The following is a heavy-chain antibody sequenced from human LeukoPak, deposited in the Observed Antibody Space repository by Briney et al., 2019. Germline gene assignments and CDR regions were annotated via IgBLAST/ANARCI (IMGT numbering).Heavy chain of an antibody. CDR3: ARGTARVTSPDFDY. J-gene: IGHJ4*02. CDR1: GGSISSYY. D-gene: IGHD4-23*01. CDR2: IYYSGST. Sequence: PSETLSLTCTVSGGSISSYYRGWIRQPPGKGLEWIGYIYYSGSTNYNPSLKSRVTISVDTSKNQFSLKLSSVTAADTAVYYCARGTARVTSPDFDYWGQGTLVTVSS. V-gene: IGHV4-59*01.